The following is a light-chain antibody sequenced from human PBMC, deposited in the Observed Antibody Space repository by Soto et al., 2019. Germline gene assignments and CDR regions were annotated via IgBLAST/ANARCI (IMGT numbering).Light chain of an antibody. CDR2: GAS. Sequence: ETVLIPVPGAPFLSQGGRANLSCRASQSVSRSYLAWYQQKPGQAPRLLIYGASTRPTGIPDRFSGSGSGTDFTLTISRLEPEDFAVYFCQQYDNPPRTFGQGTKVDIK. V-gene: IGKV3-20*01. CDR1: QSVSRSY. J-gene: IGKJ1*01. CDR3: QQYDNPPRT.